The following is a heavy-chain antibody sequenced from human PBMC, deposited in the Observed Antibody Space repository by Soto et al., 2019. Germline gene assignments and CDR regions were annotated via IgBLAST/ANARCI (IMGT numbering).Heavy chain of an antibody. CDR1: GFTISSYG. J-gene: IGHJ4*02. Sequence: AGGSLRLSCAASGFTISSYGINWVRQPPGKGLEWVAVIWYDGSDQYYADSVKGRFTISRDNSKNTLYLQMNGLRAEDTAVYFCVRLRAYHFDSWGQGALVTVSS. CDR2: IWYDGSDQ. V-gene: IGHV3-33*01. D-gene: IGHD3-16*01. CDR3: VRLRAYHFDS.